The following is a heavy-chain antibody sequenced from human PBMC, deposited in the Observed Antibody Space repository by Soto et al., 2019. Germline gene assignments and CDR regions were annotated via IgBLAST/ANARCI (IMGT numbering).Heavy chain of an antibody. Sequence: SGPTLVNPTQTLTLTCTVSGFSLYTSGMCVSWLRQPPGKAPEWLALIDWDDDIYSSPSLKTRLTISKDPSKNQVVLTLANMDPVDTGTYFCARMVGVAVAGSYFDYWGQGALVTVSS. CDR1: GFSLYTSGMC. J-gene: IGHJ4*02. CDR2: IDWDDDI. V-gene: IGHV2-70*01. D-gene: IGHD6-19*01. CDR3: ARMVGVAVAGSYFDY.